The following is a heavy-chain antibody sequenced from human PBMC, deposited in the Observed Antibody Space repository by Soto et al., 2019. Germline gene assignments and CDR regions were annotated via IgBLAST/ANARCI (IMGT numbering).Heavy chain of an antibody. CDR1: GFTFSAYT. D-gene: IGHD6-19*01. V-gene: IGHV3-30-3*01. Sequence: QVQLVESGGGVIQPGRSLRLSCAASGFTFSAYTRHWVRQAPGKGLEWVALISYDGSNKYYADSVKGRFTISRDNSKNTLYLQMNSLRADDTAMYYCARDPYNSGWFEFWGQGTLVSVSS. CDR3: ARDPYNSGWFEF. CDR2: ISYDGSNK. J-gene: IGHJ5*01.